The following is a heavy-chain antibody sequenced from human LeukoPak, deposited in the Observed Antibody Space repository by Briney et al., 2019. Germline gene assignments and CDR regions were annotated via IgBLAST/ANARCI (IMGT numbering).Heavy chain of an antibody. J-gene: IGHJ4*02. Sequence: GGSLRLSCRASGFTFGDYAMSWFRQAPGKGLEWVGLIRSKAYGETIEYAASVKGRFTISRDDSESIAYVEMNSLKSEDTAVYSCTRSPEPTTYYFLDHWGQGTLVTVSS. CDR2: IRSKAYGETI. CDR3: TRSPEPTTYYFLDH. V-gene: IGHV3-49*03. CDR1: GFTFGDYA. D-gene: IGHD2/OR15-2a*01.